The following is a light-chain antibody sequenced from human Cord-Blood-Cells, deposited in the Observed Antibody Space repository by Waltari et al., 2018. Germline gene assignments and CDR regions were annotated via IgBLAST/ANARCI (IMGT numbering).Light chain of an antibody. CDR2: DVS. J-gene: IGLJ1*01. CDR1: SSDVGGYNY. V-gene: IGLV2-14*01. CDR3: SSYTSSSTL. Sequence: QSALTQPASVSGSPGQSITISCTGTSSDVGGYNYVSWYQQHPGKAHKRMIYDVSSRPSGVSKRCSGSKSGNTASLTISGLQAEDEADYYCSSYTSSSTLFGTGTKVTVL.